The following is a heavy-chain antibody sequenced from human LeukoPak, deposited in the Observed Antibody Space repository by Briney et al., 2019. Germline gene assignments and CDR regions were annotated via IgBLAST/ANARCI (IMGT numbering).Heavy chain of an antibody. V-gene: IGHV3-53*01. CDR2: IYSGGDT. J-gene: IGHJ3*02. D-gene: IGHD6-19*01. CDR3: ARDAKYSSGVDAFDI. CDR1: GFTVSSNY. Sequence: GGSLRLSCAASGFTVSSNYMSWVRQAPGEGLEWVSLIYSGGDTYYADSVKGRFTISRDNSKNTLFLQMNSLRAEDTAVYYCARDAKYSSGVDAFDIWGQGTMVTVSS.